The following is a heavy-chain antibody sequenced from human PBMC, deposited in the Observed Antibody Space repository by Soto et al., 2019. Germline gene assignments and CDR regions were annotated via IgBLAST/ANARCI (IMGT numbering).Heavy chain of an antibody. CDR3: ARDSRYCTDSGCSIMRDAFDV. CDR1: NDSISNPIYY. Sequence: SETLSLTCTVSNDSISNPIYYWGWIRQPPGKGLEWIGSIYHTGSSYYNPSLQGRVTISMDKSKNQISLKLTSVTAADTAVYYCARDSRYCTDSGCSIMRDAFDVWGQGTLVTVSS. CDR2: IYHTGSS. V-gene: IGHV4-39*07. J-gene: IGHJ3*01. D-gene: IGHD2-15*01.